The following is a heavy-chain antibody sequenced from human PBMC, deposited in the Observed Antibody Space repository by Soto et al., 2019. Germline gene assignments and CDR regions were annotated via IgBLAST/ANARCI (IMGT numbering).Heavy chain of an antibody. CDR1: GFIFSSYD. CDR2: IGPAGET. CDR3: ARVRYFSASDSRVLGWLAV. J-gene: IGHJ6*04. V-gene: IGHV3-13*01. Sequence: EVQLVESGGGLVKPGGSLRLSCAASGFIFSSYDMHWVRQAPGKGLEWVSDIGPAGETFYPASVKGRFTNSRENDTNSLYLYMSSLRAGEPGVYYCARVRYFSASDSRVLGWLAVWGKGPTVTVSS. D-gene: IGHD3-10*01.